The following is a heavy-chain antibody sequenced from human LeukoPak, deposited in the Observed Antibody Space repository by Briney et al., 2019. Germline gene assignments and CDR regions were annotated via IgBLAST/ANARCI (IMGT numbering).Heavy chain of an antibody. D-gene: IGHD2-2*01. CDR1: GGSISSSSYY. CDR2: IYYSGST. J-gene: IGHJ4*02. V-gene: IGHV4-39*07. CDR3: AREWCSSTSCSPFGY. Sequence: PSETLSLTCTVSGGSISSSSYYWGWIRQPPGKGLEWIGSIYYSGSTYYNPSLKSRVTISVDTSKNQFSLKLSSVTAADTAVYYCAREWCSSTSCSPFGYWGQGTLVTVSS.